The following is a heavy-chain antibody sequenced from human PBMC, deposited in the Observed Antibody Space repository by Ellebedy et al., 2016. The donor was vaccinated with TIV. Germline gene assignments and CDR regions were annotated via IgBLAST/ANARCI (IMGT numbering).Heavy chain of an antibody. CDR3: AKDVVKYTFGHDAFDV. CDR1: GFTFDDYA. Sequence: SLKISCVASGFTFDDYAIHLVRQAPGKGLGWVSGISWNSASIDYADSVKGRFTISRDNAKNSLYLQMSRLRAEDTALYYCAKDVVKYTFGHDAFDVWGQGTTVIVSS. CDR2: ISWNSASI. D-gene: IGHD5-18*01. J-gene: IGHJ3*01. V-gene: IGHV3-9*01.